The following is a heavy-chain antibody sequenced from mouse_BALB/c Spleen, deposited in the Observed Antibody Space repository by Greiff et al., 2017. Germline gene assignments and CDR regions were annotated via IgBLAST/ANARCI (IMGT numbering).Heavy chain of an antibody. CDR3: ARGAYYGSSYYAMDY. CDR2: ISSGGST. V-gene: IGHV5-6-5*01. Sequence: EVKLQESGGGLVKPGGSLKLSCAASGFTFSSYAMSWVRQTPEKRLEWVASISSGGSTYYPDSVKGRFTISRDNARNILYLQMSSLRSEDTAMYYCARGAYYGSSYYAMDYWGQGTSVTVSS. J-gene: IGHJ4*01. D-gene: IGHD1-1*01. CDR1: GFTFSSYA.